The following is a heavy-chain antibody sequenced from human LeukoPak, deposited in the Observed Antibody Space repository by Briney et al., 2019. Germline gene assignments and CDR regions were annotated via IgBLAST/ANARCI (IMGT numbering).Heavy chain of an antibody. J-gene: IGHJ6*02. Sequence: GGSLRLSCAASGFTFSSYAMHWVRQAPGKGLEWVSVIYSGGSTYYADSVKGRFTISRDNSKNTLYLQMNSLRAEDTAVYYCARDLRNYYGSGSYSPKDYYYGMDVWGQGTTVTVSS. CDR1: GFTFSSYA. V-gene: IGHV3-66*01. D-gene: IGHD3-10*01. CDR2: IYSGGST. CDR3: ARDLRNYYGSGSYSPKDYYYGMDV.